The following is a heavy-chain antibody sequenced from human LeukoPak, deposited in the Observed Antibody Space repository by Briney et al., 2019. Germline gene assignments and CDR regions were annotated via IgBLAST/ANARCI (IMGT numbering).Heavy chain of an antibody. V-gene: IGHV4-59*01. CDR1: GGSISSYY. CDR3: ARNYYDSSFDAFDI. CDR2: IYYSGST. Sequence: PSETLSLTCTVSGGSISSYYWSWIRQPPGKGLEWIGYIYYSGSTNYNSSLKSRVTISVDTSKNQFSLKLSSVTAADTAVYYCARNYYDSSFDAFDIWGQGTMVTVSS. J-gene: IGHJ3*02. D-gene: IGHD3-22*01.